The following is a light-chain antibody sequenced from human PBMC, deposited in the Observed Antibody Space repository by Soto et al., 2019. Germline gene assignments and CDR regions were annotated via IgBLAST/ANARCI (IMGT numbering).Light chain of an antibody. J-gene: IGKJ3*01. CDR1: QSVSSSY. CDR2: GGS. CDR3: QQYGNSLLT. V-gene: IGKV3-20*01. Sequence: ESGVTQSPGTLSLSPGERATLSCRASQSVSSSYLAWYQQKPGQPPRLLIYGGSSRATGIPDRFSGSGSGTDFTLTISRLEPEDFALYYCQQYGNSLLTFGPGTKVDMK.